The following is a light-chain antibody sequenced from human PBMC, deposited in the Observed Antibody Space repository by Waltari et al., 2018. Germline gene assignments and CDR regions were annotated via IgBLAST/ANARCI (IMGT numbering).Light chain of an antibody. J-gene: IGLJ3*02. V-gene: IGLV6-57*01. CDR2: EDD. CDR1: RGSIASTY. Sequence: NFMLTQPHSVSESPGKTVTIPCTRSRGSIASTYAQWYQQRPGSSPTPVIFEDDQRPSGVPDRCSGSIDSSSNSASLTISGLKTEDEADYYCQSYDSSDLWVFGGGTRLTVL. CDR3: QSYDSSDLWV.